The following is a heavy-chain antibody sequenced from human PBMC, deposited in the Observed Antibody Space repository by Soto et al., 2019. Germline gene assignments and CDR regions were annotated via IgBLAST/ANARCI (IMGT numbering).Heavy chain of an antibody. CDR1: GFTFSSYA. D-gene: IGHD6-19*01. Sequence: GGSLRLSCAASGFTFSSYAMSWVRQAPGKGLEWVSAISGSGGSTYYADSVKGRFTISRDNSKNTLYLQMNSLRAEDTAVYYCAKPPRGYSSGWSLDAFDIWGQGTMVTVSS. V-gene: IGHV3-23*01. CDR2: ISGSGGST. CDR3: AKPPRGYSSGWSLDAFDI. J-gene: IGHJ3*02.